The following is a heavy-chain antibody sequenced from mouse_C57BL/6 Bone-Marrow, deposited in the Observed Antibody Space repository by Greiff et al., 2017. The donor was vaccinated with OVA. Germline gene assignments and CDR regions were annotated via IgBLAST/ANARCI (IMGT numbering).Heavy chain of an antibody. CDR2: IRNKANNHAT. Sequence: EVKLEESGGGLVQPGGSMKLSCAASGFTFSDAWMDWVRQSPEKGLEWVAEIRNKANNHATYYAESVKGRFTISRDDSKSSVYLQMNSLRAEDTGIYYCTRGYDYDVAYFDYWGQGTTLTVSS. CDR1: GFTFSDAW. J-gene: IGHJ2*01. CDR3: TRGYDYDVAYFDY. D-gene: IGHD2-4*01. V-gene: IGHV6-6*01.